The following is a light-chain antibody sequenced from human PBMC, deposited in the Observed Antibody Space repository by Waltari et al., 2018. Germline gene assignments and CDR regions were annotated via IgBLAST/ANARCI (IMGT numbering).Light chain of an antibody. J-gene: IGLJ3*02. CDR1: SSGVGSYNL. CDR2: EVS. Sequence: QSALTQPASVSGSPGQSITISCTGISSGVGSYNLVSWYQQHPGKAPKLMIYEVSKRPSGVSNRFSGSKSGNTASLTISGLQAEDEADYYCCSSTSTSARLFGGGTKLTVL. V-gene: IGLV2-23*02. CDR3: CSSTSTSARL.